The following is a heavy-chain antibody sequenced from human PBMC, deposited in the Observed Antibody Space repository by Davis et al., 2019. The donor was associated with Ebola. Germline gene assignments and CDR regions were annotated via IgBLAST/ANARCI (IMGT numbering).Heavy chain of an antibody. CDR3: ASSIAARRGYYYGMDV. V-gene: IGHV4-59*08. J-gene: IGHJ6*02. D-gene: IGHD6-6*01. CDR2: SHYSGST. CDR1: GVSITSYY. Sequence: MPSETLSLTCTVSGVSITSYYWSWVRQPPGKGLEWIGYSHYSGSTNYNPSLKSRVTISVDTSKNQFSLKLSSVTAADTAVYYCASSIAARRGYYYGMDVWGQGTTVTVSS.